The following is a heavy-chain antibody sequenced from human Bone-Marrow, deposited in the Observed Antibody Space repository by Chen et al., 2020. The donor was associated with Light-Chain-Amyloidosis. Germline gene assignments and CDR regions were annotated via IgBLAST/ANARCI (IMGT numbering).Heavy chain of an antibody. D-gene: IGHD1-7*01. CDR2: IWPGDSDT. J-gene: IGHJ3*02. CDR1: GYSFRNYW. V-gene: IGHV5-51*03. Sequence: EVQLVQSGAEIKKAGESLRISCKASGYSFRNYWIGWVRQMPGKCLEWMGIIWPGDSDTRYSPSFRGQVTISVDTSITTAYLQWNSLKASDTAVYYCATRTQQLISDAFDIWGRGTLVTVSS. CDR3: ATRTQQLISDAFDI.